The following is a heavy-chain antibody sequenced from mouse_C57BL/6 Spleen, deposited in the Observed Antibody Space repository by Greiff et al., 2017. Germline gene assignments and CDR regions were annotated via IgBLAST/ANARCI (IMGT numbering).Heavy chain of an antibody. Sequence: EVQRVESGPGLVKPSQSLSLTCSVTGYSITSGYYWNWIRQFPGNKLEWMGYISYDGSNNYNPSLKNRISITRDTSKNQFFLKLNSVTTEDTATYYCARNYDVLWYFDVWGTGTTVTVSS. D-gene: IGHD2-4*01. CDR1: GYSITSGYY. CDR3: ARNYDVLWYFDV. V-gene: IGHV3-6*01. CDR2: ISYDGSN. J-gene: IGHJ1*03.